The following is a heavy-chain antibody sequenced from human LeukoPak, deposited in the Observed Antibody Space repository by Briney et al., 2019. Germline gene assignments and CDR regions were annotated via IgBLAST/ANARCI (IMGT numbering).Heavy chain of an antibody. Sequence: GGSLRLSCAASGLTFSSYSMNWVRQAPGKGLEWVSSISSSSSYIYYADSVKGRFTISRDNAKNSLYLQMNSLRAEDTAVYYCARDRRYYGSGSYQPVDYWGQGTLVTVSS. V-gene: IGHV3-21*01. CDR1: GLTFSSYS. J-gene: IGHJ4*02. CDR2: ISSSSSYI. D-gene: IGHD3-10*01. CDR3: ARDRRYYGSGSYQPVDY.